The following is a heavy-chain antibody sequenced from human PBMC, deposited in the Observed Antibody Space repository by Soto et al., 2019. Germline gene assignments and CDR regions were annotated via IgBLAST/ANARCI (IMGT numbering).Heavy chain of an antibody. CDR1: GYSFTRYW. V-gene: IGHV5-51*01. D-gene: IGHD2-2*02. J-gene: IGHJ6*02. CDR3: ARHSYCSSTSCYNADYYYYGMDV. Sequence: GESLKISCTGSGYSFTRYWIGWVRQMPGKGLEWMGIIYPGDSDTRYSPSFQGQVTISADKSISTAYLQWSSLKASDTAMYYCARHSYCSSTSCYNADYYYYGMDVWGQGTTVTVSS. CDR2: IYPGDSDT.